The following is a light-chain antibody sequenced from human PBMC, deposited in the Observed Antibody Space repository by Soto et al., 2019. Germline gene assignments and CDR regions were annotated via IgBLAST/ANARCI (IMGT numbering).Light chain of an antibody. J-gene: IGLJ2*01. CDR2: EGS. Sequence: QSALTQPASVSGSPGQSITISCTGTSSDVGRYNLVSWYQQHPGKAPKLMIYEGSKRPSGVSNRFSGSKSDNTASLTISGLQAEDEADYYCCSYAGSSTLVFGGGTKVTVL. CDR1: SSDVGRYNL. CDR3: CSYAGSSTLV. V-gene: IGLV2-23*01.